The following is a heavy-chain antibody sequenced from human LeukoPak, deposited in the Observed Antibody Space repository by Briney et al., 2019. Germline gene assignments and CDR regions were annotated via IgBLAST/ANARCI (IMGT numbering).Heavy chain of an antibody. CDR2: ISGDSVHI. J-gene: IGHJ5*02. V-gene: IGHV3-21*06. CDR3: ARFETVAANWFEP. CDR1: EFTFSSFA. Sequence: GGSLRLSCAASEFTFSSFAMSWVRQAPGKGLEWVSSISGDSVHIFYADSVRGRFTISRDDAKSSLFVQMNTLRVEDTAVYYCARFETVAANWFEPGGPGTLVTVSS. D-gene: IGHD6-19*01.